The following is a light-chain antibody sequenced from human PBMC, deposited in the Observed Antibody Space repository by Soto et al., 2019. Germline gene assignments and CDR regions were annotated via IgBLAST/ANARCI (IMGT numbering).Light chain of an antibody. Sequence: QSVLNQPPSASGTPGQRVTISCSGSSSNIGSNTVNWYQQLPGTAPKLLIYSNNQRPSGVPDRFSGSKSGTSASLAISGLQSEDEADYYCAAWDDSLKVFGTGTNVTVL. J-gene: IGLJ1*01. CDR1: SSNIGSNT. V-gene: IGLV1-44*01. CDR3: AAWDDSLKV. CDR2: SNN.